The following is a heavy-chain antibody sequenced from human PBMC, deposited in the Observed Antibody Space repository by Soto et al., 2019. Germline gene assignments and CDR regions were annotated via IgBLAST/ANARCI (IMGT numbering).Heavy chain of an antibody. CDR1: GGSISSYC. D-gene: IGHD2-2*02. CDR2: IYHSGGT. Sequence: TLSVTCTVSGGSISSYCWSWMRQPPGKGLEWIGDIYHSGGTNYDPSLKSRLTISVDTSKNQFSLKLSSVTAAETAVYYCARGYTPPTYFDTRGRGTPLPVSS. J-gene: IGHJ2*01. V-gene: IGHV4-59*12. CDR3: ARGYTPPTYFDT.